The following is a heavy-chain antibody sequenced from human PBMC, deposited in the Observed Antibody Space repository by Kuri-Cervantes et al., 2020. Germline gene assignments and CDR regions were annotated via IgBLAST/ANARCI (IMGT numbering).Heavy chain of an antibody. D-gene: IGHD3-22*01. CDR3: ARDTGDYYDSTLPYYYMDV. J-gene: IGHJ6*03. CDR1: GYTFTGYY. CDR2: INPNSGGT. Sequence: ASVKVSCKAVGYTFTGYYMHWVRQAPGQGLEWMGWINPNSGGTNYAQKFQGRVTMTRDTSISTAYMELSRLRSDDTAVYYCARDTGDYYDSTLPYYYMDVWGKGTTVTVSS. V-gene: IGHV1-2*02.